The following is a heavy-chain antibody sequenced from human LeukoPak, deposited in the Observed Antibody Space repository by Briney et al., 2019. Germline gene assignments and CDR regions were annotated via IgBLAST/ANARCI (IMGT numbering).Heavy chain of an antibody. J-gene: IGHJ4*02. D-gene: IGHD3-9*01. CDR3: AREGEADILTGYEFDY. Sequence: GVSLKLSCKASVYTFSSSAMNCVRQSPRQRLEWWGWIKTNTVNPTYAQTFTGWFVFSLDTSVSTAYLQISSLKAEDTAVYYCAREGEADILTGYEFDYWGQGTLVTVSS. CDR1: VYTFSSSA. V-gene: IGHV7-4-1*02. CDR2: IKTNTVNP.